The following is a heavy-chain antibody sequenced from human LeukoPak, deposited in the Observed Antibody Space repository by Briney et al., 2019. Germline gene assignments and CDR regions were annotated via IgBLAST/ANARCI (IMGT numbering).Heavy chain of an antibody. CDR2: INPNSGGT. CDR1: GYTFTGYY. V-gene: IGHV1-2*02. Sequence: GASVKVSCKASGYTFTGYYMHWVRQAPGQGLEWMGWINPNSGGTNYAQKFQGRVTMIRDTSISTAYMELSRLRSDDTAVYYCARVASSSSVTDWFDPWGQGTLVTVSS. CDR3: ARVASSSSVTDWFDP. D-gene: IGHD6-6*01. J-gene: IGHJ5*02.